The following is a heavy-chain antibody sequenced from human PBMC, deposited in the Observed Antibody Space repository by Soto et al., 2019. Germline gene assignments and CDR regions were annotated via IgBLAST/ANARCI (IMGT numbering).Heavy chain of an antibody. CDR1: GGSFSGYY. Sequence: SETLSLTCAVYGGSFSGYYWSWIRQPPGKGLEWIGEINHSGSTNYNPSLKSRVTISVDTSKNQFSLKLSSVTAADTAVYYCARGTPDWVAFDIWGQGTMVTVSS. D-gene: IGHD2-21*01. V-gene: IGHV4-34*01. J-gene: IGHJ3*02. CDR3: ARGTPDWVAFDI. CDR2: INHSGST.